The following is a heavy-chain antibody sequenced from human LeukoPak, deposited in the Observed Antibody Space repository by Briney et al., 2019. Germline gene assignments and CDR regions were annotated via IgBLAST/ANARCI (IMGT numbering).Heavy chain of an antibody. V-gene: IGHV1-2*06. D-gene: IGHD4-11*01. CDR3: ARDHFAGTYSNHY. CDR2: INPNSGGT. CDR1: GYTFTGYY. Sequence: ASVKVSCKASGYTFTGYYIHWVRQAPGQGLEWMGRINPNSGGTSSAEKFQGRVTMTRDTSITTAYMELSRLTTDDTAVYYCARDHFAGTYSNHYWGQGTLVTVSS. J-gene: IGHJ4*02.